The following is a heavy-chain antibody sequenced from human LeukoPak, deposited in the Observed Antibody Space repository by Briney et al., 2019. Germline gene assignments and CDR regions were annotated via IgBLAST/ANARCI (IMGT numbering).Heavy chain of an antibody. CDR1: GVSISSTSNC. CDR2: IYYGGST. Sequence: TSGTLRLTCAVSGVSISSTSNCWGWIRQPPGKGLEWIGSIYYGGSTYYNPSLKSRVTISVDTSKNQFSLNLTSVTAADTAVYYCARRREVAGYYFDYWGQGTLVTVSS. V-gene: IGHV4-39*01. CDR3: ARRREVAGYYFDY. D-gene: IGHD6-19*01. J-gene: IGHJ4*02.